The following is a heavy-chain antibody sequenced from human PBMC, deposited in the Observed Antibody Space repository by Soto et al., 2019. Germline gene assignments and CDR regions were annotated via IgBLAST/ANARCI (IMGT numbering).Heavy chain of an antibody. CDR3: ARVGDDGRDNYGYPFDL. Sequence: GGSLRLSCAASGFTFTKYPMKCVRQAPGKGLEWVSDITASGGLTYSADRVKGRFTVSRDNSKNTFFLQMSGPRAEDTALYYCARVGDDGRDNYGYPFDLWGQESMVAVSS. CDR2: ITASGGLT. CDR1: GFTFTKYP. D-gene: IGHD5-18*01. J-gene: IGHJ4*02. V-gene: IGHV3-23*01.